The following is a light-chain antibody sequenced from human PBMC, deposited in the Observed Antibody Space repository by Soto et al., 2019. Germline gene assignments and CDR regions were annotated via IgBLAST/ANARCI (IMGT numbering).Light chain of an antibody. CDR2: DAS. CDR1: QSVSSY. CDR3: QQRGNWPPTWT. V-gene: IGKV3-11*01. Sequence: EIVLTQSPSTLSLSPGERATLSCRASQSVSSYLAWYQQKPGQAPRLLIYDASNRATGIPARFRGSGSGTDFTLTISSLEPEDFAVYYCQQRGNWPPTWTFGQGTKVDIK. J-gene: IGKJ1*01.